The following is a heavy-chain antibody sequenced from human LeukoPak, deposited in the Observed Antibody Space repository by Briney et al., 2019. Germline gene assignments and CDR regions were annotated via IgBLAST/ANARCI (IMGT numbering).Heavy chain of an antibody. J-gene: IGHJ6*03. CDR1: RFTFSSYG. Sequence: GGSLRLSCAASRFTFSSYGMHWVRQAPGKGLEWVAFIRYDGINKYYADSVKGRFIISRDNSKNTLYLQMNSLRAEDTAVYYCARDPQFPDNYYYYMDVWGKGTTVTVSS. D-gene: IGHD1-14*01. CDR3: ARDPQFPDNYYYYMDV. CDR2: IRYDGINK. V-gene: IGHV3-30*02.